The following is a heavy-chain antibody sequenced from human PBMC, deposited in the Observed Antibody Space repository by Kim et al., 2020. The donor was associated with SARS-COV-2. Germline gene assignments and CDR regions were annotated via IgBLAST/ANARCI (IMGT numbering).Heavy chain of an antibody. J-gene: IGHJ2*01. Sequence: YVDSRRGRFTISRDNAKNALYLQMDSLSAEDTAVYYCARDRRLSSFFFDHWGRGTLVTVSS. V-gene: IGHV3-7*03. D-gene: IGHD3-16*01. CDR3: ARDRRLSSFFFDH.